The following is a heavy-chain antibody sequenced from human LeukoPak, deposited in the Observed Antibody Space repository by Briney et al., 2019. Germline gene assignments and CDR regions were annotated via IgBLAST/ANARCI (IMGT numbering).Heavy chain of an antibody. D-gene: IGHD4-23*01. V-gene: IGHV3-23*01. J-gene: IGHJ3*02. Sequence: GGSLRLSCAASGFTFSNYAMSWVRQAPGKGLEWVSGISGSGGSTFYADSVKGRFTISRENSKKTLYLQMTSLRAEDTAIYYCANEDGNSGDAFDIWGQGTMVTVSS. CDR3: ANEDGNSGDAFDI. CDR1: GFTFSNYA. CDR2: ISGSGGST.